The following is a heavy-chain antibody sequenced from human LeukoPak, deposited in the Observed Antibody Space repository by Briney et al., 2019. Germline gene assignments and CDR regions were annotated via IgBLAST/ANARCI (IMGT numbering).Heavy chain of an antibody. CDR3: ARTPNRGGFDY. CDR2: IYYSGST. CDR1: GGSISSYY. D-gene: IGHD3-10*01. Sequence: SETLSLTCTVSGGSISSYYWSWIRQPPGKGLEWIGYIYYSGSTNYNPSLKSRVTISADTSKNQFSLNLSSVTAADTAVYYCARTPNRGGFDYWGQGTLVTVSS. J-gene: IGHJ4*02. V-gene: IGHV4-59*01.